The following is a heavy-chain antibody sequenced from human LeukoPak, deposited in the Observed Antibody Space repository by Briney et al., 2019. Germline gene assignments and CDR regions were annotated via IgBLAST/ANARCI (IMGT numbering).Heavy chain of an antibody. CDR3: ERERDHGYIYGFVLDS. D-gene: IGHD5-18*01. CDR2: MYHSVTA. J-gene: IGHJ4*02. Sequence: SESLSLACTLSGRSIKTTCARWLRQPAGKGLEWLVRMYHSVTAIYNTPLSPPSLSSRVTVSVDGAKYLFSLRLRAVTTADSVNFCERERDHGYIYGFVLDSWGQGSLVSVS. V-gene: IGHV4-4*07. CDR1: GRSIKTTC.